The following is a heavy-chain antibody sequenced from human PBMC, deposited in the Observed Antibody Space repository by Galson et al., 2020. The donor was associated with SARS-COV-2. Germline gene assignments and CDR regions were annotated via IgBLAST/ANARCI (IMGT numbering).Heavy chain of an antibody. CDR3: TRDVPTTVMRI. J-gene: IGHJ3*02. D-gene: IGHD4-17*01. V-gene: IGHV3-23*01. CDR1: GFNFRDYA. CDR2: VTGSGGTN. Sequence: GGSLRLSCETSGFNFRDYAMHWVRQSPEKGLERVSSVTGSGGTNHYESSVEGRFTISRDNSKNTLYLQMNNLRGEDTAKYFCTRDVPTTVMRIWGHGTCVIVSA.